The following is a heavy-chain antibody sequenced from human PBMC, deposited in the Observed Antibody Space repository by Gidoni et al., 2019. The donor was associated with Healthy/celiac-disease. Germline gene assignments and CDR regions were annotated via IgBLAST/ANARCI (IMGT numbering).Heavy chain of an antibody. V-gene: IGHV3-48*02. CDR3: ARPSERYYYDSSGLVY. CDR2: ISSSSSTI. D-gene: IGHD3-22*01. J-gene: IGHJ4*02. Sequence: EVQLVESGGGLVQPGGSLRLSCAASGFTFSSYSMNWVRQAPGKGLEWVSYISSSSSTIYYADSVKGRFTISRDNAKNSLYLQMNSLRDEDTAVYYCARPSERYYYDSSGLVYWGQGTLVTVSS. CDR1: GFTFSSYS.